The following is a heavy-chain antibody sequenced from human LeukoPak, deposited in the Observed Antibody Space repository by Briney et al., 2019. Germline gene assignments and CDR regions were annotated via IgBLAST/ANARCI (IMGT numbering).Heavy chain of an antibody. J-gene: IGHJ5*02. V-gene: IGHV4-30-2*01. CDR1: GGSISSGGYY. D-gene: IGHD2-21*01. CDR2: IYHSGST. Sequence: PSETLSLTCTVSGGSISSGGYYWSWIRQPPGKGLEWIGYIYHSGSTYYNPSLKSRVTISVDRSKNQFSLKLSSVTAADTAVYYCARSDSYTWFDPWGQGTLVTVSS. CDR3: ARSDSYTWFDP.